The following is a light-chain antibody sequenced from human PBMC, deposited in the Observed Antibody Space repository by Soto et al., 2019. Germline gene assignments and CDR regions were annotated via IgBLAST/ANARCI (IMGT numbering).Light chain of an antibody. CDR1: QSLLHSNGYNY. CDR2: LGS. J-gene: IGKJ5*01. V-gene: IGKV2-28*01. CDR3: MQALQTIS. Sequence: DIVMTQSPLSLPVSPGEPASISCRSSQSLLHSNGYNYLDWYLQKPGQSPQLLIYLGSNRASGVPDRFSCSGSGTDFTLKISRVKAEDAGVYYCMQALQTISFGQGTRLEIK.